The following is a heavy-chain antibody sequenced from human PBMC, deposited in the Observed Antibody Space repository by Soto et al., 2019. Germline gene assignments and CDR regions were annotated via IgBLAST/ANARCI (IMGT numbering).Heavy chain of an antibody. CDR2: ISGDGVTT. V-gene: IGHV3-74*01. J-gene: IGHJ4*02. CDR1: GFPFSSYW. Sequence: GGSLRLSCAASGFPFSSYWMHWVRHTPGKGLDWVARISGDGVTTYYADSVTGRFTVSRDNAKNTLSLQISGLRAGDTAVYYCAIVYYGLLTAYYTDYWGQGTLVNVSS. CDR3: AIVYYGLLTAYYTDY. D-gene: IGHD3-9*01.